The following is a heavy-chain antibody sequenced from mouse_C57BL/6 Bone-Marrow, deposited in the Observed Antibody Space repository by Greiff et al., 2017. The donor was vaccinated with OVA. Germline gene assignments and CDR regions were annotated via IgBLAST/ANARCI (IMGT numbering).Heavy chain of an antibody. J-gene: IGHJ1*03. CDR2: IFPGSGST. D-gene: IGHD4-1*01. CDR3: ARSGVGRGGYFDV. V-gene: IGHV1-75*01. CDR1: GYTFTDYY. Sequence: VQLQQSGPELVKPGASVKISCKASGYTFTDYYINWVKQRPGQGLEWIGWIFPGSGSTYYNEKFKGKATLTVDKSSSTAYMLLSSLTSEDSAVYFCARSGVGRGGYFDVWGTGTTVTVSS.